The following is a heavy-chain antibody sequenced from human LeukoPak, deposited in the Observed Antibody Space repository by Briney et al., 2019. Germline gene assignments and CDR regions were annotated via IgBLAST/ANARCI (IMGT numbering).Heavy chain of an antibody. CDR1: GGSISSYY. D-gene: IGHD6-19*01. J-gene: IGHJ6*03. CDR3: ARVAAVAGLDYYYYYYMDV. Sequence: SETLYLTCTVSGGSISSYYWSWIRQPAGKGLEWIGRIYTSGSTNYNPPLKSRVTMSVDTSKNQFSLKLSSVTAADTAVYYCARVAAVAGLDYYYYYYMDVWGKGTTVTISS. CDR2: IYTSGST. V-gene: IGHV4-4*07.